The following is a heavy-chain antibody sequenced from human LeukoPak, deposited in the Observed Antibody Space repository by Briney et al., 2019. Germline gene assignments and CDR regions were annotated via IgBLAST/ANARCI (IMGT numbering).Heavy chain of an antibody. CDR2: IYTSGST. CDR1: GGSISSGSYY. J-gene: IGHJ4*02. Sequence: SETLSLTCTVSGGSISSGSYYWSWIRQPAGKGLEWIGRIYTSGSTNYNPSLKSRVTISVDTSKNQFSLKLSSVTAADTAVYYCARDYYGSGSVGYWGQGTLVTVSS. V-gene: IGHV4-61*02. D-gene: IGHD3-10*01. CDR3: ARDYYGSGSVGY.